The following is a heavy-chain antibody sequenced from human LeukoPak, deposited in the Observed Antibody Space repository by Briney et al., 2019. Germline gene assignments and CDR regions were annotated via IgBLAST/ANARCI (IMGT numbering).Heavy chain of an antibody. CDR2: INAGNGDT. Sequence: GASVKVSCKASGYTFTNYAIQWVRQAPGQRLEWMGWINAGNGDTKYSQRFQGRVTITRDTSARIAYMELSSLRSEDTAVYYCARGSTGYSYGYYFDYWGQGTLVTVSS. D-gene: IGHD5-18*01. J-gene: IGHJ4*02. V-gene: IGHV1-3*01. CDR3: ARGSTGYSYGYYFDY. CDR1: GYTFTNYA.